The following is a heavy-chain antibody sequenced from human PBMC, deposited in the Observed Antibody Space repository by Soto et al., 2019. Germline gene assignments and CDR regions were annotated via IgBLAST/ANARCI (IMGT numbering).Heavy chain of an antibody. J-gene: IGHJ4*02. Sequence: NPSETLSLTCAVSGGSISSSNWWSWVRQPPGKGLEWIGEIYHSGSTNYNPSLKSRVTISVDKSKNQFSLKLSSVTTADTAVYYCAREGPGRYYDSSGSGASFGYWGQGTLVTVPS. V-gene: IGHV4-4*02. CDR3: AREGPGRYYDSSGSGASFGY. CDR2: IYHSGST. CDR1: GGSISSSNW. D-gene: IGHD3-22*01.